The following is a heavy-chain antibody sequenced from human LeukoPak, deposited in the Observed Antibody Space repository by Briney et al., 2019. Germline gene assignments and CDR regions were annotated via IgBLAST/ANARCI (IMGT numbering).Heavy chain of an antibody. V-gene: IGHV4-34*01. Sequence: SETLSLTCAVYGGSFSGYYWSWIRQPPGKGLEWIGEINHSGSTNYNPSLKSRVTISVDTSKNQFSLKLSSVTAADTAVYYCARAGGGYCSSTSCYTHRYYYYYYMDVWGKGTTVTVSS. J-gene: IGHJ6*03. CDR2: INHSGST. CDR3: ARAGGGYCSSTSCYTHRYYYYYYMDV. CDR1: GGSFSGYY. D-gene: IGHD2-2*02.